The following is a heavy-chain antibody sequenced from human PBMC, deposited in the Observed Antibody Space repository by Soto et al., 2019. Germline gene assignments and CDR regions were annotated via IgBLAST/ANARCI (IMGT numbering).Heavy chain of an antibody. CDR3: ARQVVDGTLAGAGSFDC. V-gene: IGHV4-39*01. CDR2: FYYSGST. CDR1: GGSISSSSYY. D-gene: IGHD3-10*01. Sequence: PSETLSLTCSVSGGSISSSSYYWGWIRQPPGKGLEWIGSFYYSGSTYYKPSLKSRVNISVDTSDNQFSLKLSSVTAADTAVYYCARQVVDGTLAGAGSFDCWGQGTLVTVSS. J-gene: IGHJ4*02.